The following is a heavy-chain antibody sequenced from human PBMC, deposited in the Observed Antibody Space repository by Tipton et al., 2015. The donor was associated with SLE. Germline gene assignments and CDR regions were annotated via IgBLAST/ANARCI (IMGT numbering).Heavy chain of an antibody. CDR1: GGSISSGGYY. V-gene: IGHV4-31*03. CDR3: ARDVCYSTGCPTGYFDY. J-gene: IGHJ4*02. CDR2: IYHSGNT. Sequence: TLSLTCTVSGGSISSGGYYWTWIRQHPGKGLEWIGYIYHSGNTYYNPSLKSRVTISVDTSKNQFSLKLSSVTAADTAVYYCARDVCYSTGCPTGYFDYWGQGTLVTVSS. D-gene: IGHD2-2*01.